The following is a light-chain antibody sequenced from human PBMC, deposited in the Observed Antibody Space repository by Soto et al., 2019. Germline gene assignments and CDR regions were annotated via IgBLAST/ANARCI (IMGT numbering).Light chain of an antibody. CDR1: QSVSNF. V-gene: IGKV3-11*01. J-gene: IGKJ4*01. CDR2: DAS. Sequence: EIVLTQSPATLSLSPGERATLYCRASQSVSNFLAWYQQKPGQAPTLLIYDASTSAAGIPARFSGSGSGTDFALTISSLEPEDFAVDYCQQLRTWTPLPFGGGTQVEIK. CDR3: QQLRTWTPLP.